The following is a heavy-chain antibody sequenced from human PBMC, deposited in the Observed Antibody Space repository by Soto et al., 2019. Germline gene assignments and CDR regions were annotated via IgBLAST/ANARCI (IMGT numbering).Heavy chain of an antibody. D-gene: IGHD3-3*01. Sequence: HGESLKISCKGSGYSFTSYWIGWVRQMPGKGLEWMGIIYPGDSDTRYSPSFQGQVTISADKSISTAYLQWSSLKASDTAMYYCARHRGDFWSGQEAYYYMDVWGKGTTVTVSS. CDR1: GYSFTSYW. V-gene: IGHV5-51*01. CDR2: IYPGDSDT. J-gene: IGHJ6*03. CDR3: ARHRGDFWSGQEAYYYMDV.